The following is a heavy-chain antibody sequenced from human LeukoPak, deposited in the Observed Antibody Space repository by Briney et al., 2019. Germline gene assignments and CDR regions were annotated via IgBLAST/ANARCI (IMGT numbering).Heavy chain of an antibody. CDR1: GFTFDDYA. Sequence: PGGSLRLSCAASGFTFDDYAMHWVRQAPGKGLEWVSGISWNSGSIGYADSVKGRFTISRDNAKNSLYLQMNSLRAEDTALYYCAKDIVEVWASSLGLAFDYWGQGTLVAVSS. CDR2: ISWNSGSI. D-gene: IGHD3-22*01. V-gene: IGHV3-9*01. J-gene: IGHJ4*02. CDR3: AKDIVEVWASSLGLAFDY.